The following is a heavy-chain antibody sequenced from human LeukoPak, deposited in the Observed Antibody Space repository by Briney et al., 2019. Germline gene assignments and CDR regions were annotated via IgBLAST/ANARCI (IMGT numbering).Heavy chain of an antibody. J-gene: IGHJ4*02. CDR3: ARLASRYFDWIFSDFDY. CDR2: IYYSGST. D-gene: IGHD3-9*01. CDR1: GGSISSSSYY. Sequence: SETLSLTCTVSGGSISSSSYYWGWIRQPPGKGLEWIGSIYYSGSTYYNPSLKSRVTISVDRSKNQFSLKLSSVTAEDTAVYYCARLASRYFDWIFSDFDYWGQGTLVTVSS. V-gene: IGHV4-39*07.